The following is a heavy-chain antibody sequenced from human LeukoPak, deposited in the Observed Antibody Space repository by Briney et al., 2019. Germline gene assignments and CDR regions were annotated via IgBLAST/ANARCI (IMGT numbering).Heavy chain of an antibody. J-gene: IGHJ4*02. V-gene: IGHV3-23*01. D-gene: IGHD3-10*01. CDR1: GFTFSSYG. CDR2: ISGSGGST. CDR3: AKEGSRSYYGSGSYYTFDY. Sequence: GGSLRLSCAASGFTFSSYGMSWVRQAPGKGLECVSAISGSGGSTYYADSVKGRFTISRDNSKNTLYLQMNSLRAEDTAVYYCAKEGSRSYYGSGSYYTFDYWGQGTLVTVSS.